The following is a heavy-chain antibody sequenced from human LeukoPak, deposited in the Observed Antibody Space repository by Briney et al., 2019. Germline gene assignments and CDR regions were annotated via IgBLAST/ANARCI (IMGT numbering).Heavy chain of an antibody. CDR2: ISSSGSYI. CDR3: AREGTGSGLTMIVVRGAPFVDY. CDR1: GFTFTTYT. J-gene: IGHJ4*02. V-gene: IGHV3-21*01. Sequence: PGGSLRLSCAASGFTFTTYTMNWVRQAPGKAPEWVSSISSSGSYIYYADSVKGRFTISRDNAKNSLYLQMNSLRAEDTAVYYCAREGTGSGLTMIVVRGAPFVDYWGQGTLVTVSS. D-gene: IGHD3-22*01.